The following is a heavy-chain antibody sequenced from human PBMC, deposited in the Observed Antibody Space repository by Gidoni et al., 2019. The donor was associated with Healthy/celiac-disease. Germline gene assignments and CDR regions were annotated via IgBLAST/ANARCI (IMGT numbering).Heavy chain of an antibody. CDR3: AKTVAGSY. J-gene: IGHJ4*02. D-gene: IGHD6-19*01. CDR1: GFTFSSYG. V-gene: IGHV3-30*02. Sequence: QVQLVESGGGVVQPGGSLSLSCAASGFTFSSYGMPWVRQAPGKGMEWVAFIRYDGSNKYYADSVKGRFTISRDNSKNTLYLQMNSLRAEDTAVYYCAKTVAGSYWGQGTLVTVSS. CDR2: IRYDGSNK.